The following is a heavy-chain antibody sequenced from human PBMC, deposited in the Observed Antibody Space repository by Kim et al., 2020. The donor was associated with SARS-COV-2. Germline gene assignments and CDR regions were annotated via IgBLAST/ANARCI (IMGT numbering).Heavy chain of an antibody. CDR3: ARLKRRDVVVTSYYFDY. D-gene: IGHD2-21*02. V-gene: IGHV4-34*01. Sequence: SETLSLTCAVYGGSFSGYYWSWIRQPPGKGLEWIGEINHSGSTNYNPSLKSRVTISVDTSKNQFSLKLSSVTAADTAVYYCARLKRRDVVVTSYYFDYWGQGTLVTVSS. J-gene: IGHJ4*02. CDR1: GGSFSGYY. CDR2: INHSGST.